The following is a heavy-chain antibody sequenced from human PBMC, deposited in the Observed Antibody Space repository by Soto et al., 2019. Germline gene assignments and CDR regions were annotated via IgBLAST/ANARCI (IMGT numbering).Heavy chain of an antibody. CDR2: INPNSGGT. CDR3: ARAPVPRGWLVHMDV. V-gene: IGHV1-2*02. Sequence: QVQLVQSGAEVKKPGASVKVSCKASGYTFTGYYMHWVRQAPGQGLEWMGWINPNSGGTNYAQKFQGRVTMTRDTSISTAYMELSSLRSDDTAVYYCARAPVPRGWLVHMDVWGQGTTVTFSS. D-gene: IGHD6-19*01. CDR1: GYTFTGYY. J-gene: IGHJ6*02.